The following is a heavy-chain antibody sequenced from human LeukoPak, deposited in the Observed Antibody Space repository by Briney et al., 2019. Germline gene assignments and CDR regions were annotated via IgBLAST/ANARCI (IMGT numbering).Heavy chain of an antibody. V-gene: IGHV1-24*01. CDR1: GYTLTELS. CDR2: FDPEDGET. D-gene: IGHD2-8*01. J-gene: IGHJ4*02. Sequence: ASVKVSCKVSGYTLTELSMHWVRQAPGKGLEWMGGFDPEDGETIYAQKFQGRVTMIEDTSTDTAYMELSSLRSEDTAVYYCATDPWGMNNYWGQGTLVTVSS. CDR3: ATDPWGMNNY.